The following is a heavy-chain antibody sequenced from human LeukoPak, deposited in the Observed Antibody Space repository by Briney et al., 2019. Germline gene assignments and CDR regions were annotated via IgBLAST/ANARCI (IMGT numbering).Heavy chain of an antibody. J-gene: IGHJ3*02. CDR1: GFIFDDHG. CDR3: AKDTGSPADAITMEDNAFDI. V-gene: IGHV3-9*01. CDR2: ISWSSGII. Sequence: GGSLRLSCAAFGFIFDDHGMHWVRQAPGKGLEWVSGISWSSGIIGYADSVKGRFTISRDNAKNSLYLQMESLRAEDTAVYYCAKDTGSPADAITMEDNAFDIWGQGTMVAVSS. D-gene: IGHD3-3*01.